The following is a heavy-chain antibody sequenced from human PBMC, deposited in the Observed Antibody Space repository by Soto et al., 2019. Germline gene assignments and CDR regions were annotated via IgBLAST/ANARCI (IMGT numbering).Heavy chain of an antibody. D-gene: IGHD3-22*01. CDR1: GGTFSNYA. J-gene: IGHJ4*02. V-gene: IGHV1-69*01. CDR3: ARGVHYDSSGYYYFY. CDR2: IIPLFGTA. Sequence: QVQLVQSGAEVKKPGSSVKVSCKASGGTFSNYAIDWVRQAPGQGLEWMGVIIPLFGTANYAQKFQGRITITADESTRKAYMELRSLRSEDTAVYYCARGVHYDSSGYYYFYWGQGTLVTVSS.